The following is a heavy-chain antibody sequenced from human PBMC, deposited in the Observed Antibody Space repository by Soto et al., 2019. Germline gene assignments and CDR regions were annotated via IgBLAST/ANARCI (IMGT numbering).Heavy chain of an antibody. J-gene: IGHJ4*02. D-gene: IGHD5-18*01. CDR2: IYYSGST. Sequence: SETLSLTCTVSGGSINDFYWSWIRQPPGKGLEWIGYIYYSGSTDYNPSLKGRVTISVDTSKNQLSLKLSSVTAADTAVYYCARHCRVDTAMAIDYWGQGTLVTVSS. CDR3: ARHCRVDTAMAIDY. CDR1: GGSINDFY. V-gene: IGHV4-59*08.